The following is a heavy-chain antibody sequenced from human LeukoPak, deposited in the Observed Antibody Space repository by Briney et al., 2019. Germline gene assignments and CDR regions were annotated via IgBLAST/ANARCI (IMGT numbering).Heavy chain of an antibody. D-gene: IGHD3-22*01. CDR2: LYWDDDK. Sequence: SGPTLVKPTQTLTLTCTFSGFSLSTSGVGVGWIRQPPGKALEWLALLYWDDDKRCSPSLKSRLTITKDTSKNQVVLTMTNMDPVDTATYYCAMGMVDYYDSSGYSNWGQGTLVTVSS. CDR3: AMGMVDYYDSSGYSN. V-gene: IGHV2-5*02. J-gene: IGHJ4*02. CDR1: GFSLSTSGVG.